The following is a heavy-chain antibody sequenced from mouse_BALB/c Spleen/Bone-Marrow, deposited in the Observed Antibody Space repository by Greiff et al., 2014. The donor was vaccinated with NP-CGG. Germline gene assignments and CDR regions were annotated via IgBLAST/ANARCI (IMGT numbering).Heavy chain of an antibody. D-gene: IGHD1-1*01. CDR1: GFDFSRYW. J-gene: IGHJ4*01. V-gene: IGHV4-1*02. Sequence: EVQVVESGGGLVQPGGSLKLSCAASGFDFSRYWMGWVRQAPGRGLKWIGEINPDSSTINYTPSLKDKFIISRDNAKNALYLQMSKVRSEDTALYYCARLGYYGMMAYWGQGTSVTVSS. CDR3: ARLGYYGMMAY. CDR2: INPDSSTI.